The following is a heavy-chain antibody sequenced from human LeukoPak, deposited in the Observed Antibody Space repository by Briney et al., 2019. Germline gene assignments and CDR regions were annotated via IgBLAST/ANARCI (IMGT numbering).Heavy chain of an antibody. D-gene: IGHD3-3*01. J-gene: IGHJ3*02. CDR3: ARSPPLAFYSTYYDFWSGYYESDAFDI. V-gene: IGHV4-34*01. CDR1: GGSFSGYY. Sequence: SETLSLTCAVYGGSFSGYYWSWIRQPPGKGLEWIGEINHSGSTNYNPSLKSRVTISVDTSKNQFSLKLSSVTAADTAVYYCARSPPLAFYSTYYDFWSGYYESDAFDIWGQGTMVTVSS. CDR2: INHSGST.